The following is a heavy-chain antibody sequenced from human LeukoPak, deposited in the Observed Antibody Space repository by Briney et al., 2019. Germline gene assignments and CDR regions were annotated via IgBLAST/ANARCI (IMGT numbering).Heavy chain of an antibody. V-gene: IGHV3-23*01. CDR1: GFIFTNYF. CDR3: AKQFGYCSDGSCYFPY. CDR2: ISNNGGYT. D-gene: IGHD2-15*01. Sequence: GGSLRLSCAASGFIFTNYFMSWVRQAPGKGLEWVSAISNNGGYTYYADSVQGRFTISRDNSKSTLCLQMNSLRAEDTAVYYCAKQFGYCSDGSCYFPYWGQGTLVTVSS. J-gene: IGHJ4*02.